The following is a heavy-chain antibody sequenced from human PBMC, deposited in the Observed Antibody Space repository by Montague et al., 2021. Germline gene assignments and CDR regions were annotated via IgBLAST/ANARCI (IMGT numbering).Heavy chain of an antibody. J-gene: IGHJ6*03. CDR2: VSHGGRT. V-gene: IGHV4-38-2*02. CDR3: ARGRDRYYYRDI. Sequence: SETLSLTCTVSRSLINSYYYWGWIRQPPGKGLEWMGSVSHGGRTYYNPSLKSRVTISVDTSNNHFSLQLRSVTAADTAMHYCARGRDRYYYRDIWGKGTTVTVSS. CDR1: RSLINSYYY.